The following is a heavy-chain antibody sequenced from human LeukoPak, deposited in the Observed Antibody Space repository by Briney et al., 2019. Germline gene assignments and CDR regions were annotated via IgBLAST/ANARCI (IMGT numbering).Heavy chain of an antibody. CDR1: GFTVSSNY. D-gene: IGHD6-19*01. Sequence: GGSLRLSCAASGFTVSSNYMSWVRQAPGKGLEWVSVIYSGGSTYYADSVKGRFTISRDNSKNTLYLQMNSLRAEDTAVYYCARDKEAVSGQNFDYWGQGTLVTVSS. CDR3: ARDKEAVSGQNFDY. V-gene: IGHV3-66*01. CDR2: IYSGGST. J-gene: IGHJ4*02.